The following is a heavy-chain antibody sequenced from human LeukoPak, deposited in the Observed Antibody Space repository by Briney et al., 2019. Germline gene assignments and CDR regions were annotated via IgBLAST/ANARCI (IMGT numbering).Heavy chain of an antibody. Sequence: GGSLRLSCAASRFTFSSYAMNWVRQAPGKGLEWVSGISGSGGSKYYADSVKGRFTISRDNSKNTLYLQMNSLRAEDTAVYYCAKRASGSYYFDYWGQGTLVTVSS. CDR1: RFTFSSYA. CDR2: ISGSGGSK. CDR3: AKRASGSYYFDY. D-gene: IGHD1-26*01. J-gene: IGHJ4*02. V-gene: IGHV3-23*01.